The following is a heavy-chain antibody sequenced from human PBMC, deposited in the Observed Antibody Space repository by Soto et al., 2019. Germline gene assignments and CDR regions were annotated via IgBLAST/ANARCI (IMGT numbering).Heavy chain of an antibody. V-gene: IGHV3-21*01. CDR2: ISSSSSYI. CDR3: ASGDFWSGSRIYYFDY. CDR1: GFTFSSYS. Sequence: GGSLRLSCAVSGFTFSSYSMNWVRQAPGKGLEWVSSISSSSSYIYYADSVKGRFTISRDNAKNSLYLQMNSLRAEDTAVYYCASGDFWSGSRIYYFDYWGQGTLVTVSS. D-gene: IGHD3-3*01. J-gene: IGHJ4*02.